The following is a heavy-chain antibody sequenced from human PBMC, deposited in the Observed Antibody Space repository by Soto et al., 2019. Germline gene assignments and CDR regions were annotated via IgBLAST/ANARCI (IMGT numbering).Heavy chain of an antibody. CDR2: VSYTGNT. J-gene: IGHJ4*02. CDR3: ARDKITGLFDY. D-gene: IGHD2-8*02. Sequence: SETLSLTCTVSGGSIGSGGYWWSWIRQHPGRGLEWIGFVSYTGNTQYNPSLKSRVNISVDTSTKQFSLKLSSVTAADTAVYYCARDKITGLFDYWGQGTLVTVSS. CDR1: GGSIGSGGYW. V-gene: IGHV4-31*03.